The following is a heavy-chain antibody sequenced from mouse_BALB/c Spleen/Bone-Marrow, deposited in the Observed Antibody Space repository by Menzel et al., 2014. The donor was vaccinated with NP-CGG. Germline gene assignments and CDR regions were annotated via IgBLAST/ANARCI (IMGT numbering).Heavy chain of an antibody. CDR2: INPDSSTI. CDR1: GFDFSRYW. Sequence: EVQLVESGGGLVQPGGSLKLSCAASGFDFSRYWMSWVRQAPGKGLEWIGEINPDSSTINYTPSLKDKFIISRDNAKNTLCLQMRKVRSEDTALYYCARNTYYAMDYWGHGTSVTVSS. J-gene: IGHJ4*01. V-gene: IGHV4-1*02. D-gene: IGHD5-1-1*01. CDR3: ARNTYYAMDY.